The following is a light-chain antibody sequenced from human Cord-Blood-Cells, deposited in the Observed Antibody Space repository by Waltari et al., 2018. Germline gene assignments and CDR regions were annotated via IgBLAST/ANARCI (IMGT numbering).Light chain of an antibody. CDR2: AAS. J-gene: IGKJ4*01. CDR3: QQSYSTPLT. V-gene: IGKV1-39*01. Sequence: DIQMTQSPSSLSASVGDRVTITCRASQSISSYLNWYQHTPGKAPKLLLYAASSLQSGVPSRVSGSGSGTDFTLTISSLQPEDVATYYRQQSYSTPLTFGGGTKVGIK. CDR1: QSISSY.